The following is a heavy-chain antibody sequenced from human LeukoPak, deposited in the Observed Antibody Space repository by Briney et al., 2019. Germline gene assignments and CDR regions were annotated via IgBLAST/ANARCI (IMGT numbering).Heavy chain of an antibody. CDR1: GFTFDDYA. CDR3: AKDMGGDSISGYFQH. Sequence: SGGFLRLSCAASGFTFDDYAMHWVRQAPVKGLEWVSGISWNSGSIGYADSVKGRFTISRDNAKNSLYLQMNSLRAEDTAVYYCAKDMGGDSISGYFQHWGQGTLVTVSS. CDR2: ISWNSGSI. J-gene: IGHJ1*01. D-gene: IGHD2-21*01. V-gene: IGHV3-9*01.